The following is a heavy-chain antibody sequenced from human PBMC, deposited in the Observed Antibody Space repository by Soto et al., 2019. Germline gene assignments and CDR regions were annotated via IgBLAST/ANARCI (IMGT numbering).Heavy chain of an antibody. CDR2: MNPNSANT. CDR1: GSTLPSYD. Sequence: QVQLVQSGAAVKKPGASLKVSCKASGSTLPSYDINWVRQATGQGLEWMGWMNPNSANTGYAQKSKGRVTMTRNTSMSTAYMGLSSRRSEDTGVYCCARERVRGMDVWGQGTTVTVSS. CDR3: ARERVRGMDV. V-gene: IGHV1-8*01. D-gene: IGHD6-25*01. J-gene: IGHJ6*02.